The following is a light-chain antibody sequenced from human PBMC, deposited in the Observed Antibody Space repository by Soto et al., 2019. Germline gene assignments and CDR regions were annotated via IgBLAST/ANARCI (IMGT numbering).Light chain of an antibody. V-gene: IGLV2-14*03. CDR2: GVT. CDR1: SSDVGGYNY. J-gene: IGLJ1*01. CDR3: SSYTPSSTYV. Sequence: QSVLAQPASVSGSPGQSITISCTGTSSDVGGYNYVSWYQQHPGKAPKLIIYGVTNRPSGVSNRFSASKSGNTASLAISGLQAEDEADYYCSSYTPSSTYVFGTGTKVTVL.